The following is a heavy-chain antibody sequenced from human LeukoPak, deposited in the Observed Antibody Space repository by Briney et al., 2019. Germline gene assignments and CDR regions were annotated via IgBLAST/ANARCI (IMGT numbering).Heavy chain of an antibody. V-gene: IGHV3-30*03. D-gene: IGHD6-13*01. J-gene: IGHJ4*02. Sequence: GGSLRLSCAASGFTFSSYGMHWVRQAPGKGLEWVAVISYDGGNKYYADSVKGRFTISRDNSKNTLYLQMNSLRAEDTAVYYCARLGIAAAGRGYWGQGTLVTVSS. CDR1: GFTFSSYG. CDR3: ARLGIAAAGRGY. CDR2: ISYDGGNK.